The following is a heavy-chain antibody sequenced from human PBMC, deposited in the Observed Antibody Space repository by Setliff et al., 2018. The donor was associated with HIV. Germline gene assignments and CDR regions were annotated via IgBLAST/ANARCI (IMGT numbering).Heavy chain of an antibody. Sequence: PGESLKISCKGSGYSFTSYWIGWVRQMPGKGLEWMGIIYPGDSDTRYSPSFQGQVTISADKSISRAYLQMDSLKTEDTAVYFCFTMVRGAPFDCWGQGTLVTVSS. V-gene: IGHV5-51*01. CDR3: FTMVRGAPFDC. J-gene: IGHJ4*02. CDR2: IYPGDSDT. CDR1: GYSFTSYW. D-gene: IGHD3-10*01.